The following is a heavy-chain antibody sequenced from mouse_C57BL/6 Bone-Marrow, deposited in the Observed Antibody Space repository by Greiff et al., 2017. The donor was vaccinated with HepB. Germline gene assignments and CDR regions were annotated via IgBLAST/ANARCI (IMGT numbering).Heavy chain of an antibody. CDR2: IRNKANGYTT. V-gene: IGHV7-3*01. CDR3: ARYKGYYGSSYENYYAMDY. Sequence: EVQGVESGGGLVQPGGSLSLSCAASGFTFTDYYMSWVRQPPGKALEWLGFIRNKANGYTTEYSASVKGRFTISRDNSQSILYLQMNALRAEDSATYYCARYKGYYGSSYENYYAMDYWGQGTSVTVSS. J-gene: IGHJ4*01. D-gene: IGHD1-1*01. CDR1: GFTFTDYY.